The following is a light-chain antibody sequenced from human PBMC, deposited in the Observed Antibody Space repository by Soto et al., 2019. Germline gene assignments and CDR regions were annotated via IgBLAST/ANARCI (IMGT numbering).Light chain of an antibody. Sequence: IVMTQSPDSLDVSLGERATINCKSSQRVLYTSTNNNYLAWYQQRPGQPPKLLIYWASTRESGVPDRFSGSGSGTDFTLTISSLQAEDVAVYYCQQYYGTPLTFGGGTKVEIK. J-gene: IGKJ4*02. V-gene: IGKV4-1*01. CDR3: QQYYGTPLT. CDR2: WAS. CDR1: QRVLYTSTNNNY.